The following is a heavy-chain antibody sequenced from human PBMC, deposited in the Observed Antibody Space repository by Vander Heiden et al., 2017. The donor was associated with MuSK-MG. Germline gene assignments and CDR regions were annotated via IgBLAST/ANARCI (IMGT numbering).Heavy chain of an antibody. J-gene: IGHJ4*02. CDR3: GNGVVTG. CDR1: GFSFRSTW. D-gene: IGHD3-9*01. V-gene: IGHV3-7*01. CDR2: INQDASVK. Sequence: EVQLVESGGGLVQPGGSLRLSCTASGFSFRSTWMNWVRQAPGKGLEWVAHINQDASVKNYVDSVQGRFTISRDNVKNSLYLEMNTLRVEDTAVYYCGNGVVTGWGQGTLVAVSS.